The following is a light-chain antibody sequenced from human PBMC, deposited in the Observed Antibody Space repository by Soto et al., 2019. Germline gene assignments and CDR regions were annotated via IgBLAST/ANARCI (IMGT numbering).Light chain of an antibody. CDR1: ESISNR. V-gene: IGKV1-5*03. J-gene: IGKJ1*01. Sequence: DIQMTQSPSTLSASVGDRVTITCRASESISNRLAWYQQKPGKAPKLLIYMASTLETGVPSRFSGSGSGAEFTLTISSLQPEDFATYYCQQYKSFPWTFGQGAKVEIK. CDR2: MAS. CDR3: QQYKSFPWT.